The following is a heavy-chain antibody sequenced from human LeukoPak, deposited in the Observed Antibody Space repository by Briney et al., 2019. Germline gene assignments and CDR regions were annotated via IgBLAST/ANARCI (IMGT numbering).Heavy chain of an antibody. CDR1: GFTFSSYA. D-gene: IGHD2-2*02. J-gene: IGHJ6*02. CDR2: ISGSGDGT. Sequence: GGSLRLSCAASGFTFSSYAMSWVRQAPGKGLEWGSAISGSGDGTYYADSVKGRFTISRDNSKNTLYLQMNSLRAEDTAIYYCAKYCTSTSCYIYYGMDVWGQGTTVTVSS. V-gene: IGHV3-23*01. CDR3: AKYCTSTSCYIYYGMDV.